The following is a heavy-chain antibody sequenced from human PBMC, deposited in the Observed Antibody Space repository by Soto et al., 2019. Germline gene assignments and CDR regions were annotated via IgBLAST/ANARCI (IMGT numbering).Heavy chain of an antibody. Sequence: VQLVESGGGLMQPGGSLRLSCAASGFSVNSNFMNWVRKAPGKGLEGVSFTPRTGTTLYADSVRGRLTVSRDDSNNAVYLQMNSLTVDDTAVYYCRAWLLAESFDVWGPGTMVTVSA. CDR1: GFSVNSNF. CDR2: TPRTGTT. D-gene: IGHD2-21*02. V-gene: IGHV3-53*01. CDR3: RAWLLAESFDV. J-gene: IGHJ3*01.